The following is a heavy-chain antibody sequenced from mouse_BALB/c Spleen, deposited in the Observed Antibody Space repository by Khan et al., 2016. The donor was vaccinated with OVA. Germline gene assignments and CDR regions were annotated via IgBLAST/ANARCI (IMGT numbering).Heavy chain of an antibody. V-gene: IGHV3-2*02. D-gene: IGHD1-2*01. CDR2: ISYSGST. J-gene: IGHJ2*01. CDR3: ARTARIKY. CDR1: GYSITSGYG. Sequence: VQLKESGPGLVKPSQSLSLTCTFTGYSITSGYGWNWIRQFPGNKLEWMGYISYSGSTNYNPSLKSRISITQNTSKNQFFLQLNSVTTEDTATYYCARTARIKYWGQGTTLTGSS.